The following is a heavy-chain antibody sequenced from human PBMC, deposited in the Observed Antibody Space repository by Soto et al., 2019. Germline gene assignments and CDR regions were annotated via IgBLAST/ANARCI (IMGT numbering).Heavy chain of an antibody. J-gene: IGHJ6*02. D-gene: IGHD6-13*01. Sequence: GGSLRLSCAASGFTFSSYAMHWVRQAPGKGLEWVAVISYDGSDKYYADSVKGRFTISRDNSKNTLYLQMNSLRAEDSAVYYCARDRRPSIAAAGTMDVWGQGTTVTVSS. CDR3: ARDRRPSIAAAGTMDV. V-gene: IGHV3-30-3*01. CDR1: GFTFSSYA. CDR2: ISYDGSDK.